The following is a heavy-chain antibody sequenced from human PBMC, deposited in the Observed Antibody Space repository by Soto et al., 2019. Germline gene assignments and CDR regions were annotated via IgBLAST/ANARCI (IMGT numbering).Heavy chain of an antibody. V-gene: IGHV1-69*02. CDR1: GGSFSRYT. J-gene: IGHJ4*02. D-gene: IGHD1-20*01. CDR3: ARGPTLMEGCWYIK. CDR2: IVPTLNIA. Sequence: QVQLVQSGAEVKKPGSSVEVSCKASGGSFSRYTFSWVRQAPGQGLEWMGRIVPTLNIANYAPKFQGRVPFSADEATGTVYMELGSLTSAETAVYYWARGPTLMEGCWYIKWGQGTGVTFA.